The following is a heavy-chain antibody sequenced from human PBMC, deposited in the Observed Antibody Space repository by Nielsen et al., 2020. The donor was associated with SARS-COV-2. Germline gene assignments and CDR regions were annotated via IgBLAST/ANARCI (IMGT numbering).Heavy chain of an antibody. CDR2: INSDGSST. Sequence: GESLKISCAASGFTFSSYWMHWVRQVPGKGLVWVSRINSDGSSTSYADSVKGRFTISRDNSKNTLYLQMNSLRAEDTAVYYCARASADYGDYGPPDYGMDVWGQGTTVTVSS. CDR3: ARASADYGDYGPPDYGMDV. D-gene: IGHD4-17*01. J-gene: IGHJ6*02. V-gene: IGHV3-74*01. CDR1: GFTFSSYW.